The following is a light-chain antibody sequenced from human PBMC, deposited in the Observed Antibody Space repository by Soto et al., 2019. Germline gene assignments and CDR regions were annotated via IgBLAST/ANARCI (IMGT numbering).Light chain of an antibody. J-gene: IGLJ3*02. CDR2: SNN. CDR1: SSNIGSNT. V-gene: IGLV1-44*01. Sequence: QSVLTQPPSASGTPGQRVTISCSGSSSNIGSNTVNWYQQLPGTAPKLLIYSNNQWPSGVPDRFSGSKSGTSASLAISGLQSEDEADYYCAAWDDSLNGWVFGGGTKLTAL. CDR3: AAWDDSLNGWV.